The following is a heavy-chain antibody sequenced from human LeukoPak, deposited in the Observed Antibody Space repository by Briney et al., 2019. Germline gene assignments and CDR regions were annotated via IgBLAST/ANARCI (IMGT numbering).Heavy chain of an antibody. CDR2: IHGDGRTT. CDR3: ARDNGENYHTAFDY. V-gene: IGHV3-74*01. D-gene: IGHD2-8*01. CDR1: GFTFSSYW. J-gene: IGHJ4*02. Sequence: GGSLRLSCAAAGFTFSSYWIHWVRQVPGKGLVWVSRIHGDGRTTTYADSVKGRFTISRDNAKNTLYLQMNSLRAEDTAVYYCARDNGENYHTAFDYWGQGTLVTVSS.